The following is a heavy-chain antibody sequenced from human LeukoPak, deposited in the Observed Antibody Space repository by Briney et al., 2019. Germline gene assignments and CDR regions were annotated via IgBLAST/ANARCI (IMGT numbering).Heavy chain of an antibody. Sequence: ASVKVSCTASGDTFSSYAFNWVRQAHGPGHEWVGMLIPIIGTANYAQKFQGRVTITADESTSTAYMELSSLRSEDAAVYYCARAGGDIVATFAYYYYGMDVWGQGTTVTVSS. CDR2: LIPIIGTA. D-gene: IGHD5-12*01. V-gene: IGHV1-69*11. J-gene: IGHJ6*02. CDR3: ARAGGDIVATFAYYYYGMDV. CDR1: GDTFSSYA.